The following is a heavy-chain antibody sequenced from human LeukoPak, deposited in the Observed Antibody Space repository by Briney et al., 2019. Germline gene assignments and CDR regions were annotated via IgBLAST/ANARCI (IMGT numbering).Heavy chain of an antibody. Sequence: QSSETLSLTCTVSGGSISSYYWSWIRQPPGKGLEWIGYIYYSGSTNYNPSLKSRATISVDTSKNQFSLKLSSVTAADTAVYYCASAAYDYVWGSYRPPDYWGQGTLVTVSS. CDR3: ASAAYDYVWGSYRPPDY. D-gene: IGHD3-16*02. CDR1: GGSISSYY. J-gene: IGHJ4*02. CDR2: IYYSGST. V-gene: IGHV4-59*01.